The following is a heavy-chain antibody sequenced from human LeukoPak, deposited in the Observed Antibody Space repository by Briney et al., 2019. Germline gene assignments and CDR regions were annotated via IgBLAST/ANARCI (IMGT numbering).Heavy chain of an antibody. J-gene: IGHJ4*02. V-gene: IGHV3-30*02. CDR2: IKEDGSEI. CDR3: ARDSAVTLDY. D-gene: IGHD4-17*01. Sequence: PGGSLRLSCAASGFTFSSYGMHWVRQAPGKGLEWVAMIKEDGSEIYYVDSVKGRFTISRDNSKNTLYLQMNSLKTEDTAVYYCARDSAVTLDYWGQGTLVTVSS. CDR1: GFTFSSYG.